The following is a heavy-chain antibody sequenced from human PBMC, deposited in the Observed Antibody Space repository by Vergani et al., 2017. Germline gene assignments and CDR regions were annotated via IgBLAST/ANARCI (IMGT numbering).Heavy chain of an antibody. Sequence: QVQLQESGPGLVKPSETLSLTCAVSGYSISSGYYWGWIRQPPGKGLEWIGSIYHSGSTYYNPSLKSRVTISLDTSKNQFSLKLSSVTAADTAVYYCARVKDLVHQLYFDYWGQGTLVTVSS. CDR1: GYSISSGYY. D-gene: IGHD4/OR15-4a*01. V-gene: IGHV4-38-2*01. CDR3: ARVKDLVHQLYFDY. J-gene: IGHJ4*02. CDR2: IYHSGST.